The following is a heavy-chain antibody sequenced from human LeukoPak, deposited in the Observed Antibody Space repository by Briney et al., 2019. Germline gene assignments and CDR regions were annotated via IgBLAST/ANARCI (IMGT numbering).Heavy chain of an antibody. CDR1: GFTFDDYG. J-gene: IGHJ5*02. D-gene: IGHD3-22*01. CDR3: ARAHRIVVVGWFDP. V-gene: IGHV3-20*01. Sequence: RAGGSLRLSCAASGFTFDDYGMSWVRQAPGKGLEWVSGINWNGGSTGYADSVKGRFTISRDNAKNSLYLQMNSLRAEDTALYHCARAHRIVVVGWFDPWGQGTLVTVSS. CDR2: INWNGGST.